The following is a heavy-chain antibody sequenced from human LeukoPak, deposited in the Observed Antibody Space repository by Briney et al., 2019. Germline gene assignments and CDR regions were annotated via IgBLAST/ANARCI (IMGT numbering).Heavy chain of an antibody. CDR1: GFTFSTYA. V-gene: IGHV3-23*01. D-gene: IGHD3-22*01. CDR3: AKDRAYYSDSSGYYLVRAYDY. J-gene: IGHJ4*02. CDR2: FSGSGGST. Sequence: GTLRLSCAASGFTFSTYAMSWVRQAPGKGLEWVSGFSGSGGSTFYADSVKGRFTIFRDNSKNTLYLQMNSLRAEDTAVYYCAKDRAYYSDSSGYYLVRAYDYWGQGTLVTVSS.